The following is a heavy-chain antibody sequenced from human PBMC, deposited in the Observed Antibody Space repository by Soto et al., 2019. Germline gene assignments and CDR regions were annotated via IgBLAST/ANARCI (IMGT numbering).Heavy chain of an antibody. J-gene: IGHJ5*02. CDR3: ARDGVGYCSSTSCYPRYNWFDP. CDR1: GFTFSDYY. D-gene: IGHD2-2*01. Sequence: GGSLRLSCAASGFTFSDYYMSWIRQAPGKGLEWASYISSSGSTIYYADSVRGRFTISRDNAKNSLYLQMNSLRAEDTAVYYCARDGVGYCSSTSCYPRYNWFDPWGQGTLVTVSS. CDR2: ISSSGSTI. V-gene: IGHV3-11*01.